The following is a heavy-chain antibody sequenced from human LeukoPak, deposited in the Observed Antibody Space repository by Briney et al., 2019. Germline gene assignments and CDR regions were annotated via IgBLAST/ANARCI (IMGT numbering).Heavy chain of an antibody. D-gene: IGHD4-23*01. CDR1: GFTFSSYE. V-gene: IGHV3-48*03. J-gene: IGHJ4*02. Sequence: GGSLRLSRAASGFTFSSYEMHWVRQVPGKGLEWVSYISSGGSTIYYADSVKGRFTISRDNAKNSLYLQMNSLRAEDTAVYYCARDTDYGGPFDYWGQGTLVTVSS. CDR2: ISSGGSTI. CDR3: ARDTDYGGPFDY.